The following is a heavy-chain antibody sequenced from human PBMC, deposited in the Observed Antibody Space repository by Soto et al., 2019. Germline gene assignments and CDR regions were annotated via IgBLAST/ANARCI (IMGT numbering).Heavy chain of an antibody. D-gene: IGHD4-17*01. CDR1: GFTFGAHP. Sequence: EVQLLESGGGLVQPGGSLTVSCAASGFTFGAHPMSWVRLAPGKGLEWVSTISGYGGSTYYPDSLKGRFIIYRDNSKNTLYLQINTLRAEDTAIYFCAKQRTTVTTSFDYWGQGTLVTVSS. V-gene: IGHV3-23*01. CDR3: AKQRTTVTTSFDY. CDR2: ISGYGGST. J-gene: IGHJ4*02.